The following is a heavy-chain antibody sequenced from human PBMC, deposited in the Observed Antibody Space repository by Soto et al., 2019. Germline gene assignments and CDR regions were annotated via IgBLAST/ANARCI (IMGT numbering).Heavy chain of an antibody. J-gene: IGHJ6*03. Sequence: ASVKVSCKASGYTFTSYAMHWVRQAPGQRLEWMGWINAGNGNTKYSQKFQGRVTITRDTSASTAYMELSSLRSEDTAVYYCARERGSRDDFWSGYSLYYYYMDVWGKGTTVTVSS. CDR1: GYTFTSYA. D-gene: IGHD3-3*01. V-gene: IGHV1-3*01. CDR3: ARERGSRDDFWSGYSLYYYYMDV. CDR2: INAGNGNT.